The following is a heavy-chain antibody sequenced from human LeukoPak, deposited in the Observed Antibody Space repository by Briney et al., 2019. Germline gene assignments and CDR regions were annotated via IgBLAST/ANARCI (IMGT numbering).Heavy chain of an antibody. D-gene: IGHD2-2*01. CDR1: GYSISSGYY. CDR3: ARHRYCSSTSCHSTWVY. Sequence: SETLSLTCAVSGYSISSGYYWGWIRQPPGKGLEWIGSIYHSGSTYYNPSLKSRVTISADTSKNQFSLKLSSVTAADTAVYYCARHRYCSSTSCHSTWVYWGQGTLVTVSS. J-gene: IGHJ4*02. CDR2: IYHSGST. V-gene: IGHV4-38-2*01.